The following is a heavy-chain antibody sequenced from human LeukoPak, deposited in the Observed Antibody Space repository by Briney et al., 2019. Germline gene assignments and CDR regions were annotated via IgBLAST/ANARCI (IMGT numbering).Heavy chain of an antibody. CDR2: ISAYNGNT. V-gene: IGHV1-18*01. D-gene: IGHD3-3*01. J-gene: IGHJ4*02. CDR3: AREGTRITIFGVVITPRFDY. CDR1: GYTFTSYG. Sequence: ASVKVSCKASGYTFTSYGISWVRQAPGQGLEWMGWISAYNGNTNYAQKLQGRVTMTTDTSTSTAYMELRSLRSDDTAVYYCAREGTRITIFGVVITPRFDYWGQGTLVTVSS.